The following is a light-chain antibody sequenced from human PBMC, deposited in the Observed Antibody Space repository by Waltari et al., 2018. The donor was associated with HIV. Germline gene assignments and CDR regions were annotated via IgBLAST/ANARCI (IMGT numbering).Light chain of an antibody. Sequence: EIVLTQSQVSLSLSPGERATLSCRASQSVSSNLAWYQQKPGQAPSLLLYGASTRATGIPARFSGSGSGTEFTLTIDSLQPDDFTLYYCQQYNNWPRTFGQGTKVEI. J-gene: IGKJ1*01. CDR2: GAS. CDR1: QSVSSN. V-gene: IGKV3-15*01. CDR3: QQYNNWPRT.